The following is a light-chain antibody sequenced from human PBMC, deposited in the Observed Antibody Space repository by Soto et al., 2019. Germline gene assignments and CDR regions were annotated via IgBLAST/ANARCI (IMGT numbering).Light chain of an antibody. J-gene: IGKJ1*01. CDR1: QSISSW. Sequence: DIQMTQSPSTLSASVGDRVTITCRASQSISSWLAWYQQKPGKAPKLLIYDASSLESGVPSRFSGSGSGTEFTLTISSLQPDDFATYYCQQYNSYPWTFGHGTTVEIK. CDR2: DAS. CDR3: QQYNSYPWT. V-gene: IGKV1-5*01.